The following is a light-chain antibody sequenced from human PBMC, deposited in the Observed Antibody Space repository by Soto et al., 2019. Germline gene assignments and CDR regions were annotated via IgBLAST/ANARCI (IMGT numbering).Light chain of an antibody. V-gene: IGLV2-14*01. J-gene: IGLJ3*02. CDR3: SSYTSSSTLG. Sequence: QSALTQPASVSGSPGQSITISCTGTSSDVGGYNYVSWYKQHPGKAPQLMIYEVSNRPSGVSNRFSGSKSGNTASLTISGLQAEGEADYYCSSYTSSSTLGFGGGTKLTVL. CDR1: SSDVGGYNY. CDR2: EVS.